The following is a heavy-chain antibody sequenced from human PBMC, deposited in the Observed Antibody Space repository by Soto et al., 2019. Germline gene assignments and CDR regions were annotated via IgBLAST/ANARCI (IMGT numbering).Heavy chain of an antibody. J-gene: IGHJ4*02. CDR1: GGSFSGYY. V-gene: IGHV4-34*01. CDR3: ARLPRTTVAGTGTDF. Sequence: SETLSLTCAVYGGSFSGYYWSWIRQPPGKGLEWIGEINHSGSTNYNPSLKSRVTISVDTSKNQFSLKLSSVTAADTAVYFCARLPRTTVAGTGTDFWGQGTLVTVSS. CDR2: INHSGST. D-gene: IGHD6-19*01.